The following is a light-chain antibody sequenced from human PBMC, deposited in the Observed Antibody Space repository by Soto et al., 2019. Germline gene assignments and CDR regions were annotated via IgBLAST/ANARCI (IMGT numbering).Light chain of an antibody. CDR1: SGHSSYA. J-gene: IGLJ3*02. CDR3: QTWGTVIRV. V-gene: IGLV4-69*01. CDR2: LNSDGSH. Sequence: QLVLTQSPSASASLGASVKLTCTLSSGHSSYAIAWHQQQPEKGPRYLMKLNSDGSHNKGDGIPDRFSGSSSGAERYLTISSLQSEDEADYYCQTWGTVIRVFGGGTKLTVL.